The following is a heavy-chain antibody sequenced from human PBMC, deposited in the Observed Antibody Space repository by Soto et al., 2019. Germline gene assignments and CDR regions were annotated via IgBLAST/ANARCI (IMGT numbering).Heavy chain of an antibody. CDR3: ARDKYDSSGSPLGHYYYHGMDV. Sequence: PGGSLRLSCAASGFTFSSYAMHWVRQAPGKGLEWVAVISYDGSNKYYADSVKGRFTISRDNSKNTLYLQINSLRAEDTAVYYCARDKYDSSGSPLGHYYYHGMDVWGQGTTVTVSS. D-gene: IGHD3-22*01. CDR2: ISYDGSNK. CDR1: GFTFSSYA. J-gene: IGHJ6*02. V-gene: IGHV3-30-3*01.